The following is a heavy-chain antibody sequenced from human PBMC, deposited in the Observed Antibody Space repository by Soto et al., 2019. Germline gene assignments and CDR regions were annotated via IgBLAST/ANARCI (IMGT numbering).Heavy chain of an antibody. V-gene: IGHV3-30-3*01. CDR2: ISYDGSNK. D-gene: IGHD3-22*01. CDR1: GFTFSSYA. Sequence: QVQLVESGGGVVQPGRSLRLSCAASGFTFSSYAMHWVCQAPGKGLEWVAVISYDGSNKYYADSVKGRFTISRDNSKNTLYLQMNSLRAEDTAVYYCARDGSVTMIVVVSSYFDYWGQGTLVTVSS. CDR3: ARDGSVTMIVVVSSYFDY. J-gene: IGHJ4*02.